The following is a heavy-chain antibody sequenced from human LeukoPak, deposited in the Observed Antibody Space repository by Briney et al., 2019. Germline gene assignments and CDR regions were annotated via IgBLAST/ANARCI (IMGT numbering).Heavy chain of an antibody. V-gene: IGHV3-30*18. CDR3: AKSRDEGSYYGY. J-gene: IGHJ4*02. D-gene: IGHD1-26*01. CDR1: GFTFSSYG. CDR2: ISYDGSNK. Sequence: GGSLRLSCAASGFTFSSYGMHWVRQAPGKGLEWVAVISYDGSNKYYADSVKGRFTISRDNSKNTLYLQMNSLRAEDTAVYYCAKSRDEGSYYGYWGQGTLVTVSS.